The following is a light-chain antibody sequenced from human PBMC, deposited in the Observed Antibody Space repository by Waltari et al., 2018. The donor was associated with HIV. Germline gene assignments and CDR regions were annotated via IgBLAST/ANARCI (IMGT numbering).Light chain of an antibody. V-gene: IGKV1-39*01. CDR1: QNIGSY. Sequence: DIQMTQSPPSLTASVGDRVTITCRASQNIGSYLNWYQLQPGQAPNVLIYVSTNLQTGVPSRFSGRGSGTDFTLTITDLQPEDFVFYFCQQSYSKPRTFGQGTK. CDR2: VST. CDR3: QQSYSKPRT. J-gene: IGKJ1*01.